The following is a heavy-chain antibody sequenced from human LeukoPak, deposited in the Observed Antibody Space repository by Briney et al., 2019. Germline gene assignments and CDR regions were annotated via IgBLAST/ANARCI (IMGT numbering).Heavy chain of an antibody. CDR1: EFTFRNYY. J-gene: IGHJ3*02. CDR2: INQDGSEK. Sequence: GGSLRLSCAVSEFTFRNYYMSWVRQAPGKGLEWVANINQDGSEKYYVDSVKGRFIISRDNAKDSLYPQMNSLRAEDTALYYCARDRAIRAEAGAFDIWGQGTMVTVS. CDR3: ARDRAIRAEAGAFDI. V-gene: IGHV3-7*01. D-gene: IGHD6-13*01.